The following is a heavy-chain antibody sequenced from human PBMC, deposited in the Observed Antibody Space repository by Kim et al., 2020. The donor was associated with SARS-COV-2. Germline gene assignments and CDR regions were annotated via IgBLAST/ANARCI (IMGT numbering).Heavy chain of an antibody. J-gene: IGHJ3*02. CDR2: IYSGGST. V-gene: IGHV3-53*01. CDR1: GFTVSSNY. CDR3: ASQEREWERTAFDI. Sequence: GGSLRLSCAASGFTVSSNYMSWVRQAPGKGLEWVSVIYSGGSTYYADSVKGRFTISRDNSKNTLYLQMNSLRAEDTAVYYCASQEREWERTAFDIWGQGTMVTVSS. D-gene: IGHD1-26*01.